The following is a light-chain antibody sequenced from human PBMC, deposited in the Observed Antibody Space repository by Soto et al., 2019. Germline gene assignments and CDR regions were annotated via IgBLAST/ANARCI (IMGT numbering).Light chain of an antibody. CDR3: HQYSGPPYT. CDR2: DTS. J-gene: IGKJ2*01. CDR1: QSVSSSY. V-gene: IGKV3-20*01. Sequence: EIVLTQSPGTLSLSPGERVTLSCRASQSVSSSYLGWFQQRPGQAPRLLIYDTSNRATGIPDRFSGSGSGTDFTLTISRLEPEDFAVYYCHQYSGPPYTVGQGTKLKIK.